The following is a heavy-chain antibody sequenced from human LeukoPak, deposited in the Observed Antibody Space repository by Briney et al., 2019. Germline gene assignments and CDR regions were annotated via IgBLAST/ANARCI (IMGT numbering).Heavy chain of an antibody. CDR3: ARHYGYNYGHNDY. CDR1: GGSISSVGYY. Sequence: PSETLSLTCTVSGGSISSVGYYWGWIRQPPGKGLEWIGSKYYSGATYYNPSLKSRVSTSLDTSKNQFSLKVNSVTAADTAMYYCARHYGYNYGHNDYWGQGTLVTVSS. CDR2: KYYSGAT. J-gene: IGHJ4*02. D-gene: IGHD5-18*01. V-gene: IGHV4-39*01.